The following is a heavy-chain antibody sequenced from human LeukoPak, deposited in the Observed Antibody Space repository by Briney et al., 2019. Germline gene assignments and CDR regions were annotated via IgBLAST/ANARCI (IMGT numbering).Heavy chain of an antibody. J-gene: IGHJ6*03. D-gene: IGHD1-26*01. Sequence: PGGSLRLSCAAFGFTFSDYYMTWIRQAPGKGLEWVSYIDSGGSTIYYADSVKGRFSISRDNAKNSLYLQMNSLGAEDTAVYYCARGMRVTSYFYYYMDVWGKGTTVTVSS. CDR3: ARGMRVTSYFYYYMDV. V-gene: IGHV3-11*04. CDR1: GFTFSDYY. CDR2: IDSGGSTI.